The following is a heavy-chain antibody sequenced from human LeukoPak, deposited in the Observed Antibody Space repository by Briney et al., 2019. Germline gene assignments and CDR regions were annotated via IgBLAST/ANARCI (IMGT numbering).Heavy chain of an antibody. CDR2: INPNSGDT. D-gene: IGHD6-19*01. J-gene: IGHJ4*02. Sequence: ASVKVSYKASGYTFTVYYIHWVRQAPGQGGERMGWINPNSGDTNYAQTFQGRVTITRDTSISTAYMELSRLRSDDTAVYYCAREDTSAWSIGYCGQGTLVTVSS. V-gene: IGHV1-2*02. CDR3: AREDTSAWSIGY. CDR1: GYTFTVYY.